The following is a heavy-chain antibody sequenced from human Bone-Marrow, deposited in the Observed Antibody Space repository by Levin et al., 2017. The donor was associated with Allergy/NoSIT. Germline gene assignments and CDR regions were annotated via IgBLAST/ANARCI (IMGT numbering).Heavy chain of an antibody. CDR3: ARLEAVAPTPGFVPVASGMDV. V-gene: IGHV3-48*02. D-gene: IGHD6-19*01. CDR2: ISSSSSDI. Sequence: PGESLKISCAASGFPFRDYSLNWVRQAPGKGLEWVSYISSSSSDIYYADSVKGRFTISRDNAENSLYLQVNSLRDEDTAVYYCARLEAVAPTPGFVPVASGMDVWGQGTTVTVSS. J-gene: IGHJ6*02. CDR1: GFPFRDYS.